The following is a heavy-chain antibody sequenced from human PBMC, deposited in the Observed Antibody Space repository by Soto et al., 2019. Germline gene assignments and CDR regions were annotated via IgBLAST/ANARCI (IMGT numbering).Heavy chain of an antibody. D-gene: IGHD5-12*01. J-gene: IGHJ4*02. CDR3: AREDIVATFDY. Sequence: SETLSLTCTVSGGSISSYYWSWIRQPPGKGLEWIGYIYYSGSTNYNPSLKSRVTISVDTSKNQFSLKLSSVTAADTAVYYCAREDIVATFDYWGQGTLVTVSS. V-gene: IGHV4-59*12. CDR2: IYYSGST. CDR1: GGSISSYY.